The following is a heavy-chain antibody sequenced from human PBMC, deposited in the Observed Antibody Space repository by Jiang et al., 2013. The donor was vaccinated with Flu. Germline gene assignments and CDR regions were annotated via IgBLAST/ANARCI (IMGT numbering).Heavy chain of an antibody. V-gene: IGHV1-8*01. Sequence: SGAEVKKPGASVKVSCKASGYTFTSYDINWVRQATGQGLEWMGWMNPNSGNTGYAQKFQGRVSMTMNTSISTAYVELSSLRSEDTAVYYCVMITLRGGGSPMVRGVVDYWGQGTLVTVSS. CDR1: GYTFTSYD. D-gene: IGHD3-10*01. CDR2: MNPNSGNT. CDR3: VMITLRGGGSPMVRGVVDY. J-gene: IGHJ4*02.